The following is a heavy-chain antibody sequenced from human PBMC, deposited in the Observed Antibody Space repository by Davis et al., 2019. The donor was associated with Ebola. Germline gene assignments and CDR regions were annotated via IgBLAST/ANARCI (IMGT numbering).Heavy chain of an antibody. Sequence: SLKISCAASGFTFDDYAMHWVRQAPGKGLEWVSGISWNSGSIGYADSVKGRFTISRDNAKNSLYLQMNSLRAEDTAVYYCARGENGYYDFWSGSPYYYYYGMDVWGQGTTVTVSS. CDR1: GFTFDDYA. CDR2: ISWNSGSI. D-gene: IGHD3-3*01. J-gene: IGHJ6*02. V-gene: IGHV3-9*01. CDR3: ARGENGYYDFWSGSPYYYYYGMDV.